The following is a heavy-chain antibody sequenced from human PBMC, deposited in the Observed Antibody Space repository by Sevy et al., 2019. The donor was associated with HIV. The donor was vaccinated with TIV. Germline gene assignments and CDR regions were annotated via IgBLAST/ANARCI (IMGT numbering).Heavy chain of an antibody. D-gene: IGHD6-19*01. V-gene: IGHV4-61*02. CDR1: GVSISSGSYY. CDR2: LYINGNT. J-gene: IGHJ6*02. CDR3: ASGLYSSGWDHYYYYAMDV. Sequence: SETLSLTCTVSGVSISSGSYYWSWIRQSAGKGLEWIGRLYINGNTNYNPSLKSRVTMSVDTSKNQFSLKRSSVTAADTAVYYCASGLYSSGWDHYYYYAMDVWCQGTTVTVSS.